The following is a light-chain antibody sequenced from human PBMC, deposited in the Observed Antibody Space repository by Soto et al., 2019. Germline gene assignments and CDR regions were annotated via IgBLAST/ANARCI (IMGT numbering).Light chain of an antibody. Sequence: EIVFTQSPATLSLSPGERATISCRASQSVSSYLAWYQQKPGQAPRLLIYDASNRATGIPARFSGSGSGTDFTLTISSLEPEDFAVSYCQQRSNWPPEITFGQGTRLEIK. CDR2: DAS. J-gene: IGKJ5*01. CDR3: QQRSNWPPEIT. V-gene: IGKV3-11*01. CDR1: QSVSSY.